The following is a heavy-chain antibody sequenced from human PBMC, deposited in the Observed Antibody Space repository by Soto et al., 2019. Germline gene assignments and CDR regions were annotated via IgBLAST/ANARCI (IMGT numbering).Heavy chain of an antibody. CDR1: GFRFSDYG. Sequence: QVQLGESGGGVVQPGRSLRLSCIGSGFRFSDYGMHWVRQAPGKGLEWVAMMSFDGTYKYSADSVKGRFIISRDNSKNTLYLQMNSLRAEDTAVYYCAKDRRDGEYNSVYDFWGQGTLVTVSS. J-gene: IGHJ4*02. V-gene: IGHV3-30*18. D-gene: IGHD4-17*01. CDR2: MSFDGTYK. CDR3: AKDRRDGEYNSVYDF.